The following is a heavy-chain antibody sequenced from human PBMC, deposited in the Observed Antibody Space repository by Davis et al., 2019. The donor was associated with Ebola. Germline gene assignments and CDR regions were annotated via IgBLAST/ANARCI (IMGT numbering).Heavy chain of an antibody. D-gene: IGHD5-12*01. V-gene: IGHV6-1*01. CDR2: TYYSSKWYN. J-gene: IGHJ3*01. CDR1: GDSVSINSAG. CDR3: ARGWLRRAFDV. Sequence: HSQTLSLTCDISGDSVSINSAGWNWIRQSPSRGLEWLGRTYYSSKWYNDYAPSVKSRITINPDTSKNQFSLQLNSVTPEDTAVYYCARGWLRRAFDVWGQGTMVIVSS.